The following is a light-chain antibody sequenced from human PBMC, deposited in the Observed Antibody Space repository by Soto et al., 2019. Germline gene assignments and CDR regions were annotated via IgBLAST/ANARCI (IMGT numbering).Light chain of an antibody. CDR3: CSYTGNKVFV. J-gene: IGLJ1*01. V-gene: IGLV2-11*01. CDR2: DVS. Sequence: ALTQPRSLSGSPGQSVTISCTGPTIGAHSFVSWYQDRPDKVPKLLIYDVSQRPSGIPDRFSGSRSANTASLTISGLQADDAAAYYCCSYTGNKVFVFGTGTKVT. CDR1: TIGAHSF.